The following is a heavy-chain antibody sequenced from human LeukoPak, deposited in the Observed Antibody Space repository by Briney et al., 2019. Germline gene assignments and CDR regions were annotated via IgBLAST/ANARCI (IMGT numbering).Heavy chain of an antibody. CDR3: ARGLWFGELGYDY. V-gene: IGHV3-21*01. J-gene: IGHJ4*02. Sequence: PGGSLRLSCVASGFTFSSYAMSWVRQAPGKGLEWVSSISSSSSYIYYADSVKGRFTISRDNAKNSLYLQMNSLRAEDTAMYYCARGLWFGELGYDYWGQGTLISVSS. CDR2: ISSSSSYI. D-gene: IGHD3-10*01. CDR1: GFTFSSYA.